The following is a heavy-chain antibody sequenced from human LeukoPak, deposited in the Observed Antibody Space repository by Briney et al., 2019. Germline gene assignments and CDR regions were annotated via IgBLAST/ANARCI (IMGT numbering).Heavy chain of an antibody. CDR3: ARDRTTGADWYFDL. CDR1: TGSISSYY. J-gene: IGHJ2*01. D-gene: IGHD4-17*01. CDR2: IYYSGST. V-gene: IGHV4-59*01. Sequence: SENLSLTCTVYTGSISSYYWSWIRQPPGKGLEWIGYIYYSGSTNYNPSLKSRVTISVDTSKNQFSLKLSSVTAADTAVYYCARDRTTGADWYFDLWGRGTLVTVSS.